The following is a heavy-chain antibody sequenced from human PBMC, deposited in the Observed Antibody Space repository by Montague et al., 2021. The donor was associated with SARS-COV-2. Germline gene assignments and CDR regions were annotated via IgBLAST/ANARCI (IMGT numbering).Heavy chain of an antibody. J-gene: IGHJ3*02. CDR3: ARARITMVVVVNAFDI. CDR1: GGSISSGGYY. D-gene: IGHD3-22*01. V-gene: IGHV4-31*03. CDR2: IYYSGST. Sequence: TLSLTCTVSGGSISSGGYYWSWIRQHPGKGLEWIGYIYYSGSTYYNPSLKSRVTISVDTSKNRFSLKLSSVTAADTAVYYCARARITMVVVVNAFDIWGQGTRFTVSS.